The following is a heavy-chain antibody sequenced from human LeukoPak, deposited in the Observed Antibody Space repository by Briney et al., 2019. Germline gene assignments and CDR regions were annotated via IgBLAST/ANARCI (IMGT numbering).Heavy chain of an antibody. Sequence: GGSLRLSCAASGFTFSDYYMSWIRQAPGKGLEWVSYISSSSSYTNYADSVKGRFTISRDNAKNSLHLQMNSLRAEDTAVYYCARDLFVVVPAAYNDYWGQGTLVTVSS. CDR1: GFTFSDYY. V-gene: IGHV3-11*06. J-gene: IGHJ4*02. D-gene: IGHD2-2*01. CDR2: ISSSSSYT. CDR3: ARDLFVVVPAAYNDY.